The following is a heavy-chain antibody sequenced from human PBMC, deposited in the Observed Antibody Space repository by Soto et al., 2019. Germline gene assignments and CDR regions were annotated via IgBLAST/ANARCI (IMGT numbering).Heavy chain of an antibody. CDR1: GFSFSSFA. CDR2: ISGSADST. D-gene: IGHD2-8*01. J-gene: IGHJ6*02. Sequence: EVQLLESGGGFIHPGGSLRLSCAASGFSFSSFAMHWVRQAPGKGLEWVAIISGSADSTFYADSVKGRFTISRDNSKSTLYLQINSLRAEDTAVYYCAKTRGAMIYAISVYGMDVWGQGTTGTVSS. V-gene: IGHV3-23*01. CDR3: AKTRGAMIYAISVYGMDV.